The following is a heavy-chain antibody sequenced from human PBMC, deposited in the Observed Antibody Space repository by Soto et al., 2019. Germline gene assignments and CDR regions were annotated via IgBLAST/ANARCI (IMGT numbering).Heavy chain of an antibody. D-gene: IGHD2-2*01. CDR3: ARGYCSSTSCYVFDY. Sequence: SETLSLTCTVSGGSISSYYWSWIRQPPGKGLEWIGYIYYSGSTNYNPSLKSRVTISVDTSKNQFSLKLSSVTAADTAVYYCARGYCSSTSCYVFDYWGQGTLVTV. CDR2: IYYSGST. J-gene: IGHJ4*02. V-gene: IGHV4-59*01. CDR1: GGSISSYY.